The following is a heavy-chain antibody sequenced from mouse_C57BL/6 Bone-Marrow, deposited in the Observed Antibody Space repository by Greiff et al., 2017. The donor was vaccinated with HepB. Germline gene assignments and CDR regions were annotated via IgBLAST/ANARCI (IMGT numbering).Heavy chain of an antibody. Sequence: DVKLQESGPGLVKPSQSLSLTCSVTGYSITSGYYWNWIRQFPGNKLEWMGYISYDGSNNYNPSLKNRISITRDTSKNQFFMKLNSVTTEDTATYYGASEGLFDYWGQGTTLTVSS. CDR3: ASEGLFDY. J-gene: IGHJ2*01. V-gene: IGHV3-6*01. CDR1: GYSITSGYY. CDR2: ISYDGSN.